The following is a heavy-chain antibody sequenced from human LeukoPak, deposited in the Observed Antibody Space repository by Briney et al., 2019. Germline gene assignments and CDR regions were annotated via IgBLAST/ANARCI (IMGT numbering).Heavy chain of an antibody. D-gene: IGHD3-3*01. CDR1: GSPLSIYA. Sequence: PGGSLSLSRAASGSPLSIYAMSCVPEAPGKGLEGVLGISGSGGSTYYADSVKGRFTISRDNSKNTLYLQMNSLRAEDTAVYYCAKSGKFSRLTIFGVVRSYYFDYWGQGTLVTVSS. CDR2: ISGSGGST. V-gene: IGHV3-23*01. J-gene: IGHJ4*02. CDR3: AKSGKFSRLTIFGVVRSYYFDY.